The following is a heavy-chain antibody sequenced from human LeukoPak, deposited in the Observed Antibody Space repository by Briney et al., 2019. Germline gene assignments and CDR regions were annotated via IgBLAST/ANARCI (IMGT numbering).Heavy chain of an antibody. V-gene: IGHV5-51*01. CDR1: GYSFTSYW. CDR2: IYPGDPDT. Sequence: RGESLKISCKGSGYSFTSYWIGWVRQMPGNGLEWMGIIYPGDPDTRYSPSFQGQVTISADKSISTAYLQWSSLKASDTAMYYCARSIAAAGTSVSLYGMDVWGKGTTVTVSS. D-gene: IGHD6-13*01. CDR3: ARSIAAAGTSVSLYGMDV. J-gene: IGHJ6*04.